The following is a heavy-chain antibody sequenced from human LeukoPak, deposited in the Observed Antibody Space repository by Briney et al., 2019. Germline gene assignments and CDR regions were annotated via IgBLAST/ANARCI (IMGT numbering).Heavy chain of an antibody. CDR2: IYYSGST. V-gene: IGHV4-39*01. Sequence: KSSETLSLTCTVSGGSISSSSYYWGWIRQPPGKGLEWIGSIYYSGSTYYNPSLKSRVTISVDTSKNQFSLKLSSVTAADTAVYYCARNTYSSFDYWGQGTLVTVSS. J-gene: IGHJ4*02. D-gene: IGHD6-19*01. CDR3: ARNTYSSFDY. CDR1: GGSISSSSYY.